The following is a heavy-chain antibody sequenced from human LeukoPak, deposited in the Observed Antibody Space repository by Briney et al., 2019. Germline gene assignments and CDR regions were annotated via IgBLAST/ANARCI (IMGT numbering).Heavy chain of an antibody. Sequence: GSLTLSCAASGFTFSSYEMNWGRQAPPKGLEWISYISSNGSTMYYSHSVKSRFTISRDNAKNSLYLQMNSLRAEDKGIDYCASSSWYALDYWGQGTLVTVSS. D-gene: IGHD6-13*01. CDR2: ISSNGSTM. CDR1: GFTFSSYE. CDR3: ASSSWYALDY. J-gene: IGHJ4*02. V-gene: IGHV3-48*03.